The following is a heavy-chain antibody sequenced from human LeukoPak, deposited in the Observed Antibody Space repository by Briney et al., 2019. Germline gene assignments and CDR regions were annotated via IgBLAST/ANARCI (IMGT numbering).Heavy chain of an antibody. Sequence: GGSLRLSCAASGFTFSSYEMNWVRQAPGKGLEWVSYISSSGSTIYYADSVKGRFTISRDNAKNSLYLQMNSLRAEDTAVYYCARLTEAPYFDYWGQGTLVTVSS. D-gene: IGHD1-20*01. CDR3: ARLTEAPYFDY. CDR1: GFTFSSYE. CDR2: ISSSGSTI. J-gene: IGHJ4*02. V-gene: IGHV3-48*03.